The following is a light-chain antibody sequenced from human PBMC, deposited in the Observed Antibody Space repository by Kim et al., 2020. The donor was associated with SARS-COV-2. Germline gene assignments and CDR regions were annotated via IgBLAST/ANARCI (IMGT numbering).Light chain of an antibody. V-gene: IGKV1-17*01. CDR2: GAS. CDR3: LQHNSYPIT. CDR1: QDIRND. Sequence: GSVGDRVTINCRASQDIRNDLGWYQQSPVRAPKRLIYGASSLQSGVPSRFSGSGSGTEFTLTISSLQPEDFATYFCLQHNSYPITFGQGTRLEIK. J-gene: IGKJ5*01.